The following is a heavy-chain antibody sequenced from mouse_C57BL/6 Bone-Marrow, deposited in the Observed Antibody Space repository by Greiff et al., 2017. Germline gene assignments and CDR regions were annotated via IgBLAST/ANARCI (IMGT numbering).Heavy chain of an antibody. V-gene: IGHV14-3*01. CDR3: PTGTGAY. Sequence: EVQLQQSVAELVRPGASVKLSCTASGFTIKNTYMHWVKQRPEQGLEWIGRIDPANGTTKYAPKFQGTVTITADTSSNTAYLQLSSLTSEDTAIYCGPTGTGAYWGQGTLVTVSA. J-gene: IGHJ3*01. CDR2: IDPANGTT. CDR1: GFTIKNTY.